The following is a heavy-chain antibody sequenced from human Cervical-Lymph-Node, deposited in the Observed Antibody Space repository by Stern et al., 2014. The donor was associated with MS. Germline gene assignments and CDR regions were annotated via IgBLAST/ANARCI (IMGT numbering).Heavy chain of an antibody. J-gene: IGHJ5*02. Sequence: LQLVQSGGGVVQPGRSLRLSCAASGFTFSLYDMHWVRQAPGKGLEWVAVISYDGDNKFYTDSVKGRFTISRDSYKSTLYLQLNSLRPEDTAIYYCAKDPRIYDSSGYLDAWGQGTLVTVSS. V-gene: IGHV3-30*18. CDR1: GFTFSLYD. CDR3: AKDPRIYDSSGYLDA. D-gene: IGHD3-22*01. CDR2: ISYDGDNK.